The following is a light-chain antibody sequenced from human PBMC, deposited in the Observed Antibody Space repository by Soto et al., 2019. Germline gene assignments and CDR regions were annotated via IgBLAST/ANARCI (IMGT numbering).Light chain of an antibody. Sequence: DIQMTQSPSTLSGSVGDRVTITCRASQTISSWLAWYQQKPGKAPKLLIYKASTLKSGVPSRFSGSGSGTELTLTISSLQPDDFETYYCQHYNSYSEAFGQGTKVDI. CDR2: KAS. CDR3: QHYNSYSEA. CDR1: QTISSW. J-gene: IGKJ1*01. V-gene: IGKV1-5*03.